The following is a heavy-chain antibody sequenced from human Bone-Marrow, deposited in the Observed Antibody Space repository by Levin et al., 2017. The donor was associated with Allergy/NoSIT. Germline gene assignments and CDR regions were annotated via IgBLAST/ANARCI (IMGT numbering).Heavy chain of an antibody. CDR2: IQTGGTT. V-gene: IGHV3-66*01. D-gene: IGHD6-19*01. CDR1: GFPVSDHY. J-gene: IGHJ3*02. Sequence: PGGSLRLSCASSGFPVSDHYMHWVRQAPGKGLEWISVIQTGGTTYYADSVKGRFIISRDNSRNTLYLQMSSLRAEDSAVYYCAGSDSRGRLTFDMWGLGTLVTVSP. CDR3: AGSDSRGRLTFDM.